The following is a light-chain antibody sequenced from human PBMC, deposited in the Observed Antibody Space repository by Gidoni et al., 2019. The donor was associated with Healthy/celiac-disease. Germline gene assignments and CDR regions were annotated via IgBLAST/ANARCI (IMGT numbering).Light chain of an antibody. J-gene: IGKJ3*01. V-gene: IGKV1-33*01. CDR3: QQYDNLPLA. Sequence: DIQMTQSPSSLSASVGARVTITCQASQDISNYLNWYQQKPGKAPKLLIYDASNLETGVPSRFSGSGSGTDFTFTISSLQPSDIATYYCQQYDNLPLAFGPGTKVDIK. CDR2: DAS. CDR1: QDISNY.